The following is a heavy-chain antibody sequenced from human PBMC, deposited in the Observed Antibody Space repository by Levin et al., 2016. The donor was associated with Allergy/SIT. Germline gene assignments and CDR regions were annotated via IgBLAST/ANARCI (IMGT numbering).Heavy chain of an antibody. CDR2: ISASGDT. CDR3: ARGRPFYGMDV. CDR1: GFNFNNYA. V-gene: IGHV3-23*01. J-gene: IGHJ6*02. Sequence: GESLKISCAASGFNFNNYAMSWVRQAPGKGLEWVSGISASGDTDYADFVKGRFTISRDFSTDTLYLQMNSLRAEDTAVYYCARGRPFYGMDVWGQGTTVTVSS.